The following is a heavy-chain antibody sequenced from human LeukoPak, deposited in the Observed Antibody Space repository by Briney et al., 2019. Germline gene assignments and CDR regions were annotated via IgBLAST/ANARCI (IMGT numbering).Heavy chain of an antibody. J-gene: IGHJ3*02. CDR2: IGTKSGNT. V-gene: IGHV1-18*01. Sequence: ASVKVSCKASGYTFTNDGISWVRRAPGQGLEWMGWIGTKSGNTNYAPSFQARVTLTTDTSSTTAYMELRSLTSDDTAAYYCARTPLGKMHAFDIWGQGTIVTVSS. D-gene: IGHD7-27*01. CDR3: ARTPLGKMHAFDI. CDR1: GYTFTNDG.